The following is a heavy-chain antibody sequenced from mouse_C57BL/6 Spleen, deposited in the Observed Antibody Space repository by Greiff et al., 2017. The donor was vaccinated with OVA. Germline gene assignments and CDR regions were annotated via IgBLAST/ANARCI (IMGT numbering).Heavy chain of an antibody. Sequence: QVQLKQSGAELVRPGASVKLSCKASGYTFTDYYINWVKQRPGQGLEWIARIYPGSGNTYYNEKFKGKATLTAEKSSSTAYMQLSSLTSEDSAVYFCARGRTYGPTGWYFDVWGTGTTVTVSS. J-gene: IGHJ1*03. CDR3: ARGRTYGPTGWYFDV. CDR2: IYPGSGNT. V-gene: IGHV1-76*01. D-gene: IGHD2-10*02. CDR1: GYTFTDYY.